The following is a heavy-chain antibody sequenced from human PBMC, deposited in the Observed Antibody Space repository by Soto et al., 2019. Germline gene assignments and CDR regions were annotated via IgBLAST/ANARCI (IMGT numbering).Heavy chain of an antibody. D-gene: IGHD6-19*01. CDR1: GFTFSDYA. V-gene: IGHV3-30*18. Sequence: VQLVESGGGVVQPGRSLRLSCAASGFTFSDYAMHWVRQAPGKGLEWVAVVSHDGRNTHYADSVKGQFTISRDSSKNTVSLEMTSLRAEDTAVYYWAKGGRQWLVTSDFNYWGQGALVTVSS. CDR2: VSHDGRNT. CDR3: AKGGRQWLVTSDFNY. J-gene: IGHJ4*02.